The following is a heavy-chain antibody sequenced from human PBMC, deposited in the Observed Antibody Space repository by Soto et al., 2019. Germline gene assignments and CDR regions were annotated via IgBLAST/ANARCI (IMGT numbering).Heavy chain of an antibody. CDR3: ARMYSSSSGGYYYYYYMDV. CDR1: GGSFSVYY. J-gene: IGHJ6*03. D-gene: IGHD6-6*01. CDR2: INHSGST. V-gene: IGHV4-34*01. Sequence: SDTLSLTCAVYGGSFSVYYWSWIRQPPGKGLEWIGEINHSGSTNYNPSLKSRVTISVDTSKNQFSLKLSSVTAADTAVYYCARMYSSSSGGYYYYYYMDVWGKGTTVTVSS.